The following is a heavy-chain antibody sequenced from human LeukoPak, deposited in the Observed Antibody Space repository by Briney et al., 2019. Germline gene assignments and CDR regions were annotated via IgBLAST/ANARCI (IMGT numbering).Heavy chain of an antibody. D-gene: IGHD1-26*01. V-gene: IGHV4-30-4*01. CDR1: GGSVSSGDYY. CDR3: ARDKVGATNWLDP. Sequence: SETLSLTCTVSGGSVSSGDYYWSWIRQPPGKGLEWIGYIYYSGNTYYNPSLKSRLTILVDTSKNQFSLELTSVTAADTAVYYCARDKVGATNWLDPWGQGTLVTVSS. J-gene: IGHJ5*02. CDR2: IYYSGNT.